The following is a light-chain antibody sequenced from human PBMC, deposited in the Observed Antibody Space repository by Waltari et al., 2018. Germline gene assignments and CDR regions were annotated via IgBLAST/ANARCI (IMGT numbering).Light chain of an antibody. CDR3: AAWDDSLSNV. CDR2: RNN. Sequence: QSVLTQPPSASGTPGQRVTISCSGSSSNIGSNYVYWYQQLPGTAPKLLIYRNNQRPSGVPDRFSGSKSGTSASLAISGLRSEDEADYYCAAWDDSLSNVFGSDTKVTVL. J-gene: IGLJ6*01. CDR1: SSNIGSNY. V-gene: IGLV1-47*01.